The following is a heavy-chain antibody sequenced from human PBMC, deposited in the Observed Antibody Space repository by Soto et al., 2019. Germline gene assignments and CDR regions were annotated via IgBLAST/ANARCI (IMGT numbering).Heavy chain of an antibody. V-gene: IGHV4-59*08. CDR3: ARSRGYSYGYSRPFDP. J-gene: IGHJ5*02. CDR1: GGSISSYY. Sequence: QVQLQESGPGLVKPSETLSLTCTVSGGSISSYYWSWIRQPPGKGLEWIGYIYYSGSTNYNPSLKSRVTISVDTSKNQFSLKLSSVTAADTAVYYCARSRGYSYGYSRPFDPWGQGTLVTVSS. D-gene: IGHD5-18*01. CDR2: IYYSGST.